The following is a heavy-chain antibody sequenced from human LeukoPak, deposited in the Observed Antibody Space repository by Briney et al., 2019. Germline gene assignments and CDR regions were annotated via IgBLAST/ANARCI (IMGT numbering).Heavy chain of an antibody. CDR1: GYTFTNYR. CDR3: ARGLYYYDSSGYPYYFDY. V-gene: IGHV7-4-1*02. J-gene: IGHJ4*02. CDR2: INTNTGNP. D-gene: IGHD3-22*01. Sequence: ASVKVSCKASGYTFTNYRISWVRQAPGQGLEWMGWINTNTGNPTYAQGFTGRFVFSLDTSVSTAYLQISSLKAEDTAVYYCARGLYYYDSSGYPYYFDYWGQGTLVTVSS.